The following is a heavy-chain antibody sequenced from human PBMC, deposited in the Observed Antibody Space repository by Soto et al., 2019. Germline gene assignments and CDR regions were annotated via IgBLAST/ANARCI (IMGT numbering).Heavy chain of an antibody. D-gene: IGHD5-18*01. V-gene: IGHV3-30*13. CDR3: VADRGYGHASVPYS. CDR2: ISYDGSLQ. CDR1: GFAFSSYG. Sequence: QAQLVESGGGVVQPGRSLRLSCAASGFAFSSYGMHWVRKAPGTGLGWVAVISYDGSLQHYAESVKGRFTITRDNSNNRALLQMSSLRAEETAVYYCVADRGYGHASVPYSWGQGTLVSVSS. J-gene: IGHJ4*02.